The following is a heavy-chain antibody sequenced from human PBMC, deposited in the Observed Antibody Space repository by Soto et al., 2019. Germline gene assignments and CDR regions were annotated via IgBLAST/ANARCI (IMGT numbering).Heavy chain of an antibody. CDR1: GASVSGQY. CDR3: ARGGITMAWNYCYYGMDV. CDR2: IIPTGGT. D-gene: IGHD3-10*01. V-gene: IGHV4-34*01. Sequence: SETLSLTCAVSGASVSGQYWSWIRQPPGKGLEWVGEIIPTGGTTYNPSLKSRLSFSLDTSKNHFSLNLSSVSVADTAVYYCARGGITMAWNYCYYGMDVWGQGTTVTVS. J-gene: IGHJ6*02.